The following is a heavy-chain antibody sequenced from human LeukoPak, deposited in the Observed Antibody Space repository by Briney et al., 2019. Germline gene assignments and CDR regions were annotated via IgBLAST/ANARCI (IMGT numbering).Heavy chain of an antibody. CDR3: ARDLGSIAARHGAFDI. J-gene: IGHJ3*02. CDR1: GFTFASYG. V-gene: IGHV3-30*03. D-gene: IGHD6-6*01. CDR2: ISYEGCNK. Sequence: GGSLRLSCAASGFTFASYGMHWVRQSPGKGLEWMAAISYEGCNKYYADSVKGRFTISRDNSRNTLYLQMNSLRAEDTAVYYCARDLGSIAARHGAFDIWGQGTMVTVSS.